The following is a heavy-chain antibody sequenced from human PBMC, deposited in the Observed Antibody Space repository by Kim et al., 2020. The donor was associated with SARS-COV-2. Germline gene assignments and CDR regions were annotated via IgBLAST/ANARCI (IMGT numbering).Heavy chain of an antibody. J-gene: IGHJ3*02. CDR2: INTNTGNP. CDR1: GYTFTSYA. D-gene: IGHD3-9*01. CDR3: ARDSKPVLRYFDWYISEGAFDI. Sequence: ASVKVSCKASGYTFTSYAMNWVRQAPGQGLEWMGWINTNTGNPTYAQGFTGRFVFSLDTSVSTAYLQISSLKAEDTAVYYCARDSKPVLRYFDWYISEGAFDIWGQGTMVTVSS. V-gene: IGHV7-4-1*02.